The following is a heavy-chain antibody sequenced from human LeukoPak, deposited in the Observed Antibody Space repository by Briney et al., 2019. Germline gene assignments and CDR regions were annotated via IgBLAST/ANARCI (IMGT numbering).Heavy chain of an antibody. CDR3: ARTEWELPTFG. J-gene: IGHJ4*02. CDR2: IYYSGST. CDR1: GGSISRSSYY. D-gene: IGHD1-26*01. Sequence: SETLSLTCTVSGGSISRSSYYWGWIRQPPGKWLEWIGSIYYSGSTYYNQSLRSRVTISVDTSKNQFSLKLSSVTAADTAVYYCARTEWELPTFGWGQGTLVTVSS. V-gene: IGHV4-39*01.